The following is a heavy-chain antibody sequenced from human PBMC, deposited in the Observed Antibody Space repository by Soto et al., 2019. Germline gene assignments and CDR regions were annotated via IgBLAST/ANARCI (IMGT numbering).Heavy chain of an antibody. CDR3: AKGSVAGTKYYYGRDV. J-gene: IGHJ6*02. CDR1: GVTFSSYA. CDR2: ISGSGGTT. V-gene: IGHV3-23*01. Sequence: GGSLRLSCVASGVTFSSYAMSWVRQAPGKELEWVSAISGSGGTTYYADSVKGRFTISRDNSKNTLYLQMSSLRVDDTAVYYCAKGSVAGTKYYYGRDVWGQGTTVTVSS. D-gene: IGHD6-19*01.